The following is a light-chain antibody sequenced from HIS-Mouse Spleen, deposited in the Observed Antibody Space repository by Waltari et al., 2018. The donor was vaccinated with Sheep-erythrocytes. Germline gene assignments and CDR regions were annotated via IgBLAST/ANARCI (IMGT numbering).Light chain of an antibody. Sequence: QSALTQPRSVSGSPGQSVTISCTGPRSDVGGYNSVSWYQQHPGKAPKLMIYDVSKRPSGVPDRFSGSKSGNTASLTISGLQAEDEADYYCCSYAGSSTLFGGGTKLTVL. CDR2: DVS. CDR1: RSDVGGYNS. CDR3: CSYAGSSTL. V-gene: IGLV2-11*01. J-gene: IGLJ2*01.